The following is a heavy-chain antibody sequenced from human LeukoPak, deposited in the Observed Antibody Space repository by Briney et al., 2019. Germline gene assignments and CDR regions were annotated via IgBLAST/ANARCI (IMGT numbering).Heavy chain of an antibody. D-gene: IGHD2-15*01. CDR3: ARIPIVVVAATYWFDP. V-gene: IGHV1-18*01. CDR2: ISAYNGNT. CDR1: GYTFTSYG. Sequence: ASVKVSCKASGYTFTSYGISWVRQAPGQGLEWIGWISAYNGNTNYAQKLQGRVTMTTDTSTSTAYMELRSLRSDDTAVYYCARIPIVVVAATYWFDPWGQGTLLTVSS. J-gene: IGHJ5*02.